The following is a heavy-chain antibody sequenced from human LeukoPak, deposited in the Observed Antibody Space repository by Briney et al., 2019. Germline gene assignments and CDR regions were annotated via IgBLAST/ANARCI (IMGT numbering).Heavy chain of an antibody. Sequence: PSETLSLTCTVSGGSISSYYWSWIRQPPGKGLEWIGYIYYSGSTNYNPSLKSRVTISVDTSKNQFSLKLSSVPAGDTAMYYCAKGWPAFDFDYGGRETRVTVPS. CDR3: AKGWPAFDFDY. D-gene: IGHD3-3*02. CDR2: IYYSGST. CDR1: GGSISSYY. J-gene: IGHJ4*02. V-gene: IGHV4-59*01.